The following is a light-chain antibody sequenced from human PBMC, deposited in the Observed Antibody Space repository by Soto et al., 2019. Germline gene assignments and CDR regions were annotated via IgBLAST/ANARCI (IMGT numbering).Light chain of an antibody. CDR2: EVS. V-gene: IGLV2-14*01. J-gene: IGLJ1*01. Sequence: QSLLTQPSSLSGSPGQSITISCTGTISDVGGYNYVSWYQQHPGKAPKLMIYEVSNRPSGVSNRFSGSKSGNTASLTISGLQAEDEADYYCSSYTRRSIVIGTGTKVTVL. CDR1: ISDVGGYNY. CDR3: SSYTRRSIV.